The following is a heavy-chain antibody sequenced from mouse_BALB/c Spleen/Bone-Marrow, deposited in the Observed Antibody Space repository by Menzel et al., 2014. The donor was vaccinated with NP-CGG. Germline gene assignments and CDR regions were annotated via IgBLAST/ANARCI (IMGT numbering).Heavy chain of an antibody. Sequence: VMLVESGPGLVAPSQSLSITCTVSGFSLTSYSVHWVRQPPGKGPEWLGVIWAGGSTNYNSALMSRLSISKDNSKSQVFLKMSSLQTDDTAMFYCARDDDSYAMDYWGQGTSVTVSS. CDR3: ARDDDSYAMDY. CDR1: GFSLTSYS. CDR2: IWAGGST. V-gene: IGHV2-9*02. D-gene: IGHD2-3*01. J-gene: IGHJ4*01.